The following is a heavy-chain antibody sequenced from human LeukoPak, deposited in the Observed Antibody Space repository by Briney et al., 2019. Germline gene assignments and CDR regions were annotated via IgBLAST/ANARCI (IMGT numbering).Heavy chain of an antibody. CDR3: ARGDTTYCGGDCYRGGAFDY. J-gene: IGHJ4*02. CDR1: GGSISSYY. Sequence: SETLSLTCTVSGGSISSYYWSWIRQPAGKGLEWIGRIYTSGSTNYNPSLKSRVTMSVDTSKNQFSLKLSSVTAADTAVYYCARGDTTYCGGDCYRGGAFDYWGQGTLVTVSS. D-gene: IGHD2-21*02. CDR2: IYTSGST. V-gene: IGHV4-4*07.